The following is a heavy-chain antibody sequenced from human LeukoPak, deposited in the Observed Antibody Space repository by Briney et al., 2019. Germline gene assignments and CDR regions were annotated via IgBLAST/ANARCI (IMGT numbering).Heavy chain of an antibody. D-gene: IGHD6-13*01. Sequence: VASVKVSCKASGGTFSSYAITWVRQAPGQGLEWMEGIIPIFDTSNYAQKFQGRVTFTSDDSTSTAYMELSSLRSEDTAVYYCARLKRDIGAAGTSWRGWFDPWGQGTLVTVSS. CDR1: GGTFSSYA. CDR3: ARLKRDIGAAGTSWRGWFDP. J-gene: IGHJ5*02. V-gene: IGHV1-69*13. CDR2: IIPIFDTS.